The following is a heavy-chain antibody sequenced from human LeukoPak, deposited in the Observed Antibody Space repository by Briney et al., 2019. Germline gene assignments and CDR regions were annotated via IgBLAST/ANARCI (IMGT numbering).Heavy chain of an antibody. CDR2: INHSGST. CDR3: ARRTPGYSSSWYPYYYYGMDV. J-gene: IGHJ6*02. D-gene: IGHD6-13*01. CDR1: GGSFSGYY. V-gene: IGHV4-34*01. Sequence: SETLSLICAVYGGSFSGYYWSWIRQPPGKGLEWIGEINHSGSTNYNPSLKSRVTISVDTSKNQFSLKLSSVTAADTAVYYCARRTPGYSSSWYPYYYYGMDVWGQGTTVTVSS.